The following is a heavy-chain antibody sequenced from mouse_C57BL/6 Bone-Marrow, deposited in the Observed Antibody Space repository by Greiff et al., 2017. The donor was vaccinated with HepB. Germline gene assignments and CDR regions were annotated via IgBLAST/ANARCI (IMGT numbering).Heavy chain of an antibody. CDR1: GYTFTSYW. CDR2: IHPSDSDT. J-gene: IGHJ3*01. V-gene: IGHV1-74*01. Sequence: QVHVKQPGAELVKPGASVKVSCKASGYTFTSYWMHWVKQRPGQGLEWIGRIHPSDSDTNYNQKFKGKATLTVDKSSSTAYMQLSSLTSEDSAVYYCAIGDYYGSSLAWFAYWGQGTLVTVSA. D-gene: IGHD1-1*01. CDR3: AIGDYYGSSLAWFAY.